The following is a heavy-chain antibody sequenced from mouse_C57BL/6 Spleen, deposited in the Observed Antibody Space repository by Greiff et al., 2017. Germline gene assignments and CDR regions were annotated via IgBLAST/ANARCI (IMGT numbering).Heavy chain of an antibody. Sequence: VQLQQSGPGLVKPSQSLSLTCSVTGYSITSGYYWNWIRQFPGNKLEWMGYISYDGSNNYNPSLQNRISITRDTSKNQFFLKLNSVTTEDTATYYCARAAQAIYFDYWGQGTTLTVSS. CDR2: ISYDGSN. J-gene: IGHJ2*01. D-gene: IGHD3-2*02. CDR1: GYSITSGYY. V-gene: IGHV3-6*01. CDR3: ARAAQAIYFDY.